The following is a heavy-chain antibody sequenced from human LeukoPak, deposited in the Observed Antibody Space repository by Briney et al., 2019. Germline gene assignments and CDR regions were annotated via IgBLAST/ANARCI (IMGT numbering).Heavy chain of an antibody. CDR1: GYSFTSYW. CDR2: ICPGDSDT. D-gene: IGHD2-2*01. J-gene: IGHJ4*02. Sequence: GESLKISCKGSGYSFTSYWIGWVRQMPGKGLEWMGIICPGDSDTRYSPSFQGQVTISADESISTAYLQWSSLKASDTAMYYCARRAYCGGTSCYYFDYWGQGTLVTVSS. CDR3: ARRAYCGGTSCYYFDY. V-gene: IGHV5-51*01.